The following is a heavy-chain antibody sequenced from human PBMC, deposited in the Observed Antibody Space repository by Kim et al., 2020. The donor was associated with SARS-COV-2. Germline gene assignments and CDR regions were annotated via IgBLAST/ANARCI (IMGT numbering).Heavy chain of an antibody. V-gene: IGHV4-39*01. CDR3: GSHNWNYESLDY. D-gene: IGHD1-7*01. CDR1: GGSISSSSYY. J-gene: IGHJ4*02. Sequence: SETLSLTCTVSGGSISSSSYYWGWIRQPPGKGLEWIGSIYYSGSTYYNPSLKSRVTISVDTSKNQFSLKLSSVTAADTAVYYCGSHNWNYESLDYWGQGTLVTVSS. CDR2: IYYSGST.